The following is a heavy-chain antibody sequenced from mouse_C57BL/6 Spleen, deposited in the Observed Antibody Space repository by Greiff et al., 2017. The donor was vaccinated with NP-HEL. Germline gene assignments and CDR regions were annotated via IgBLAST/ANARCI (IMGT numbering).Heavy chain of an antibody. CDR2: ISNGGGST. J-gene: IGHJ2*01. D-gene: IGHD1-1*01. Sequence: EVMLVESGGGLVQPGGSLKLSCAASGFTFSDYYMYWVRQTPEKRLEWVAYISNGGGSTYYPDTVKGRFTISRDNAKNTLYLQMSRLKSEDTAMYYCARGITTVVEGYYFDYWGQGTTLTVSS. CDR3: ARGITTVVEGYYFDY. V-gene: IGHV5-12*01. CDR1: GFTFSDYY.